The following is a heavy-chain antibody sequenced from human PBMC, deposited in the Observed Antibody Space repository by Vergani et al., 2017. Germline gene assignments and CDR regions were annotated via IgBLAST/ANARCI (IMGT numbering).Heavy chain of an antibody. Sequence: QVQLVESGGGVVQPGRSLRLSCAASGFTFSSYAMHWVRQAPGKGLEGVAVISYDGSNKDYADSVKGRFTIARDNSKTTLYLQMNSLRAEDTAVYYCATPGGARWGQGTTVTVSS. CDR1: GFTFSSYA. V-gene: IGHV3-30*03. CDR2: ISYDGSNK. J-gene: IGHJ6*02. CDR3: ATPGGAR. D-gene: IGHD3-16*01.